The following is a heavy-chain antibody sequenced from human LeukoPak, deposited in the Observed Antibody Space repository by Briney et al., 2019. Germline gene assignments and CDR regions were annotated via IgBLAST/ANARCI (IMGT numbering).Heavy chain of an antibody. CDR3: ARGIAAGSDY. D-gene: IGHD6-13*01. CDR1: GGSISSYY. V-gene: IGHV4-59*01. CDR2: IYYSGST. Sequence: SETLSLTCTVSGGSISSYYWSWIRQPPGKGLEWIGYIYYSGSTNYSPSLKSRVTISVDTSKNQFSLELSSVTAADTAVYYCARGIAAGSDYWGQGTLVTVSS. J-gene: IGHJ4*02.